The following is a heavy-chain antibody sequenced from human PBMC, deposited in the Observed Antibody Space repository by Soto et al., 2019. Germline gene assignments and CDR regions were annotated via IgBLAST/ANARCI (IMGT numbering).Heavy chain of an antibody. D-gene: IGHD1-26*01. CDR3: TTGSVEGY. J-gene: IGHJ4*03. V-gene: IGHV3-15*07. CDR1: GFTISSAW. Sequence: EVQLVESGGGLVKPGGSLRLSCAASGFTISSAWMNWVRQAPGKGLEWVGRIKTKTQGETTDYAAPVKGRFTISRDDSENTLSLQMNSLRIEDTAVYYCTTGSVEGYWGHGTLVTVSS. CDR2: IKTKTQGETT.